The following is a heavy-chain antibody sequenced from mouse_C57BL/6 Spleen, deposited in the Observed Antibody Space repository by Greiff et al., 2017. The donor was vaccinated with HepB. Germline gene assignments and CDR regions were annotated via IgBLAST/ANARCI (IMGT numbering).Heavy chain of an antibody. J-gene: IGHJ4*01. Sequence: EVMLVESGPGLAKPSQTLSLTCSVTGYSITSDYWNWIRKFPGNKLEYMGYISYSGSTYYNPSLKSRISITRDTSKNQYYLQLNSVTTEDTATYYCARSSYYYGSSHYYAMDYWGQGTSVTVSS. CDR3: ARSSYYYGSSHYYAMDY. D-gene: IGHD1-1*01. CDR1: GYSITSDY. CDR2: ISYSGST. V-gene: IGHV3-8*01.